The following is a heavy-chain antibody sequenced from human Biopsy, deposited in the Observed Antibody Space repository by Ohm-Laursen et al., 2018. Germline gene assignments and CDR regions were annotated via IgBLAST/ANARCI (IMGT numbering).Heavy chain of an antibody. J-gene: IGHJ4*02. V-gene: IGHV4-59*11. Sequence: TLSLTCTVSGGSFTGHYWSWIRQPPGKGLEWIGHISYTGYTSYNASLKSRVTISGDTSRNHFSLRLSSLTAADTAVYYCARGSNDFGGLYFPRWGQGTLLTVSS. CDR3: ARGSNDFGGLYFPR. CDR2: ISYTGYT. CDR1: GGSFTGHY. D-gene: IGHD4-23*01.